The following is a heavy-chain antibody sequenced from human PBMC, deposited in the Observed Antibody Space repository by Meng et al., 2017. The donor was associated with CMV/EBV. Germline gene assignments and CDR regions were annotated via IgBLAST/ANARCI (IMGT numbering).Heavy chain of an antibody. V-gene: IGHV1-18*01. CDR2: ISAYNGNT. CDR1: GYTFTSYG. D-gene: IGHD3-3*01. CDR3: ARELKATYDFWSGYYYFDY. J-gene: IGHJ4*02. Sequence: ASVVSCKASGYTFTSYGISWVRQAPGQGLEWMGWISAYNGNTNYAQKLQGRVTMTTDTSTSTAYMELRSLRSDDTAVYYCARELKATYDFWSGYYYFDYWGQGTLVTVSS.